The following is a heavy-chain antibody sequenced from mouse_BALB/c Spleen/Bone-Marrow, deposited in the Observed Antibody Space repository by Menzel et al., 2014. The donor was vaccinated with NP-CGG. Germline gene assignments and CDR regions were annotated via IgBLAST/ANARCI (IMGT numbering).Heavy chain of an antibody. CDR2: ISYSGIT. J-gene: IGHJ4*01. Sequence: EVKLMESGPSLVKPSQTLSLTCSVTGDSITSGYWNWIRKFPGNKLEYMGYISYSGITYYNPSLKSRISITRDTSKNQYYLQLNSVTTEDTATYFWARLEEGYGNYEGYYYALDYWGQGTSVTVSS. CDR3: ARLEEGYGNYEGYYYALDY. D-gene: IGHD2-10*02. V-gene: IGHV3-8*02. CDR1: GDSITSGY.